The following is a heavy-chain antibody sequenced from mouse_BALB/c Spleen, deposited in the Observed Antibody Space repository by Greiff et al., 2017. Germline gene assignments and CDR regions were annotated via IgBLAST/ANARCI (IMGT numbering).Heavy chain of an antibody. CDR2: INPGSGGT. V-gene: IGHV1-54*01. J-gene: IGHJ2*01. CDR3: ARSYFDY. Sequence: QVQLQQSGAELVRPGTSVKVSCKASGYAFTNYLIEWVKQRPGQGLEWIGVINPGSGGTNYNEKFKGKATLTADKSSSTAYMQLSSLTSDDSAVLFCARSYFDYWGQGTTLTVSS. CDR1: GYAFTNYL.